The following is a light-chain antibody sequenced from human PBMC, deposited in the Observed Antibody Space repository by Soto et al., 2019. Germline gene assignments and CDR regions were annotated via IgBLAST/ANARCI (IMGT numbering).Light chain of an antibody. CDR1: QSISSY. J-gene: IGKJ1*01. CDR2: AAS. V-gene: IGKV1-39*01. Sequence: DIQMNQSPSSLSASVGDRVTITCRASQSISSYLNWYQQKPGKAPKLLIYAASSLQSGVPSRFSGSGSGTDFTLTISSLQPEDFATYYCQQTYSTPSSTFGQGTKVEIK. CDR3: QQTYSTPSST.